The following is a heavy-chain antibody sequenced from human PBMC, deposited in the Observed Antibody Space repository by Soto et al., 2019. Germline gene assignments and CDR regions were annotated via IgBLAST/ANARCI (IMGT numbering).Heavy chain of an antibody. Sequence: QVQLVQSGAEMKKPGSSVKVSCQSSGGTFNTYAMNWVRHAPGQGPDWMGDISPMFGAAHYAPKFQGRVTITADESTGTSYMQLSSLTSEDTALYFCAREVQVHTPAFVYWGQGTLVTVSS. CDR1: GGTFNTYA. V-gene: IGHV1-69*19. CDR2: ISPMFGAA. J-gene: IGHJ4*02. D-gene: IGHD3-10*01. CDR3: AREVQVHTPAFVY.